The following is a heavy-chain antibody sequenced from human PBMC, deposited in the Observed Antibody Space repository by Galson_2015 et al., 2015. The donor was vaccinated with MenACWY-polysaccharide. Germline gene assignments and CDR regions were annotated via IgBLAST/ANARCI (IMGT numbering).Heavy chain of an antibody. V-gene: IGHV3-30*18. Sequence: SLRLSCAASGFTFSSFDFSDYAMHWVRQAPGKGLEWVAVISYDGNNKYYADSVKGRFTIARDNSKNTVYLQMHSLGAEDTAVYYCAKDRPLRGLTKFYYGMDVWGQGTTVTVSS. CDR1: GFTFSSFD. D-gene: IGHD3-10*01. J-gene: IGHJ6*02. CDR3: AKDRPLRGLTKFYYGMDV. CDR2: ISYDGNNK.